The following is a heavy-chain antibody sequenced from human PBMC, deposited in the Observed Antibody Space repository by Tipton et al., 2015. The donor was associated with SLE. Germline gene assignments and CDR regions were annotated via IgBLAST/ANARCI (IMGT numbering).Heavy chain of an antibody. CDR3: ARVVYSFSDAFDI. D-gene: IGHD6-13*01. J-gene: IGHJ3*02. CDR2: SSHSGRS. Sequence: LRLSCTVSGGSISSGGYYWSWIRQSPGKGLEWIGYSSHSGRSNYNSSLRSRVTISLDMSKNQFSLKLGSVTAADTAVYYCARVVYSFSDAFDIWGQGTLVTVSS. V-gene: IGHV4-61*08. CDR1: GGSISSGGYY.